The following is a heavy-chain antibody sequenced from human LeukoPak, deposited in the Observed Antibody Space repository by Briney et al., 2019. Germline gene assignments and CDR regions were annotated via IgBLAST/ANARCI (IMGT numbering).Heavy chain of an antibody. J-gene: IGHJ4*02. Sequence: SETLSLTCAVYGGSFSGYYWSWIRQPPGKGLEWIGEINHSGSTNYNPSLKSRVTISVDTSKNQFSLKLSSVTAADTAVYYCARGQPFYYDSSGYYFNYYLDYWGQGTLVTVSS. V-gene: IGHV4-34*01. CDR1: GGSFSGYY. CDR3: ARGQPFYYDSSGYYFNYYLDY. CDR2: INHSGST. D-gene: IGHD3-22*01.